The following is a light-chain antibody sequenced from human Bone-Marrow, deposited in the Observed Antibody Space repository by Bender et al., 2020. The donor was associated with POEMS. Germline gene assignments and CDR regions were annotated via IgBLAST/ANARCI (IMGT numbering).Light chain of an antibody. Sequence: QSALTQPASVSGSPGQAITISCTGTSSDIGTYNYVSWYQQHPGKAPKLMIYGVTNRPSGVSNRFSGSKSGTSASLAITGLQAEDEGDYYCQSYDNSLGGWVFGGGTKLTVL. CDR3: QSYDNSLGGWV. CDR1: SSDIGTYNY. J-gene: IGLJ3*02. CDR2: GVT. V-gene: IGLV2-14*03.